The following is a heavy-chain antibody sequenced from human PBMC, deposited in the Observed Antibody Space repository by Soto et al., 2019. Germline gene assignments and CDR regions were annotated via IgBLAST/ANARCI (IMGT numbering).Heavy chain of an antibody. V-gene: IGHV4-59*01. CDR3: ARALAGYSSSWSYGMDV. D-gene: IGHD6-13*01. CDR1: GGSISSYY. CDR2: IYYSGST. Sequence: KTSETLSLTCTVSGGSISSYYWSWIRQPPGKGLEWIGYIYYSGSTNYNPSLKSRVTISVDTSKNQFSLKLSSVTAADTAVYYCARALAGYSSSWSYGMDVWGQGTTVTVSS. J-gene: IGHJ6*02.